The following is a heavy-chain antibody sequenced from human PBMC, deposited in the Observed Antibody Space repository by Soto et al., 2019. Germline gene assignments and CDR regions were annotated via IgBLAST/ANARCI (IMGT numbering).Heavy chain of an antibody. D-gene: IGHD4-17*01. J-gene: IGHJ4*02. Sequence: QLQLQESGSGLVKPSQTLSLTCAVSGGSISSGGYSWSWVRQPPGKGLEWLGYIYHSGSPYYTPFLMCRVTITVDRSKNQFSLKLSSVTSADTAVYYCASGLVTTLHFWGQGTLVTVSS. CDR3: ASGLVTTLHF. CDR2: IYHSGSP. V-gene: IGHV4-30-2*01. CDR1: GGSISSGGYS.